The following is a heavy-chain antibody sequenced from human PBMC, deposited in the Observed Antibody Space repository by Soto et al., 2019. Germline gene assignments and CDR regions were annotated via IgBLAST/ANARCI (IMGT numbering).Heavy chain of an antibody. J-gene: IGHJ4*02. CDR2: IKQDGSEK. Sequence: PVGSLRLSCAASGFTFSSYWMSWVRQAPGKGLEWVANIKQDGSEKYYVDSVKGRFTISRDNAKNSLYLQMNSLRAEDTAVYYCAREGGGYDFDYWGQGTLVTVSS. CDR3: AREGGGYDFDY. CDR1: GFTFSSYW. V-gene: IGHV3-7*03. D-gene: IGHD5-12*01.